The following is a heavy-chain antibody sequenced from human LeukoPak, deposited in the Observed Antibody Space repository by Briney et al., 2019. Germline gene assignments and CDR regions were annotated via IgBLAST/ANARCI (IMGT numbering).Heavy chain of an antibody. CDR2: INPSGGST. D-gene: IGHD1-1*01. V-gene: IGHV1-46*01. CDR1: GYTFTSYY. CDR3: ARGTTDAY. J-gene: IGHJ4*02. Sequence: ASVKVSCKASGYTFTSYYIDWVRQAPGQGLEWMGVINPSGGSTRYAQKFQGRVTMTGDQSTRTVYMELSSLTSDDTAVYYCARGTTDAYWGQGTPVTVSS.